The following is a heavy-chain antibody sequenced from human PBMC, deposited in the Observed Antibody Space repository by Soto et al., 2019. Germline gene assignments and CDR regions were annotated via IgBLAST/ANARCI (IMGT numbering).Heavy chain of an antibody. CDR3: ARDRPRDSSSWLNYYYGMDV. V-gene: IGHV4-59*01. D-gene: IGHD6-6*01. CDR2: IYYSGST. CDR1: GGSISSYY. J-gene: IGHJ6*02. Sequence: SETLSLTCTVSGGSISSYYWSWIRQPPGKGLEWIGYIYYSGSTNYNPSLKSRVTISVDTSKNQFSLKLSSVTAADTAVYYCARDRPRDSSSWLNYYYGMDVWGQGTTVTVSS.